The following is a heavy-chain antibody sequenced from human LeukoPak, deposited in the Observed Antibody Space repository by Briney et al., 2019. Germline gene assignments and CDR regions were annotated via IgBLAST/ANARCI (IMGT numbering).Heavy chain of an antibody. CDR3: ARSQDSSGYDFDY. CDR2: ISASGGST. Sequence: PGGTLRLSCAASGFTFSNFGMSWVRQAPGKGLEWVSAISASGGSTYYADSVKGRFTISRDNSKNTLYLQMNSLRAEDTAVYYCARSQDSSGYDFDYWGQGTLVTVSS. V-gene: IGHV3-23*01. CDR1: GFTFSNFG. D-gene: IGHD3-22*01. J-gene: IGHJ4*02.